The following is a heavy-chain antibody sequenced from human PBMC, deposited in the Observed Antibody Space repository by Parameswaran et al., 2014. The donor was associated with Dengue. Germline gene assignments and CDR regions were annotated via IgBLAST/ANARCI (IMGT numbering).Heavy chain of an antibody. V-gene: IGHV4-31*02. CDR2: IYYSGST. Sequence: RWIRQPPGKGLEWIGYIYYSGSTYYNPSLKSRVTISVDTSKNQFSLKLSSVTAADTAVYYCARVGNSPSVDYWGQGTLVTVSS. CDR3: ARVGNSPSVDY. D-gene: IGHD4-23*01. J-gene: IGHJ4*02.